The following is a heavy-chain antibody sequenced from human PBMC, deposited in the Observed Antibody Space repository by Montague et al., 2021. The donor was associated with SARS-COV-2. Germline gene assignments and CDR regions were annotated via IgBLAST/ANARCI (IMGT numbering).Heavy chain of an antibody. Sequence: SLRLSCAASGFTSGDYQMTWVRQAPGKGLQWVANINQDETAKTYVGSVKGRFTISRDNAKNSLILRMNSLKDEDTAVYYCARSPRGSGTGWLDYWGQGTLVTVSS. CDR2: INQDETAK. D-gene: IGHD3/OR15-3a*01. CDR3: ARSPRGSGTGWLDY. J-gene: IGHJ4*02. CDR1: GFTSGDYQ. V-gene: IGHV3-7*01.